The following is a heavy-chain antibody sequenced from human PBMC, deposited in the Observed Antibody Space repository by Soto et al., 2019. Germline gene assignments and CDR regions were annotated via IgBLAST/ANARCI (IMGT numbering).Heavy chain of an antibody. J-gene: IGHJ6*03. CDR3: ARRYRRIVIVPAAMPDYYYYMDV. Sequence: GGSLRLSCAASGFTFSSYSMNWVRQAPGKGLEWVSYISSSSSTIYYADSVKGRFTISRDNAKNSLYLQMNSLRAEDTAVYYCARRYRRIVIVPAAMPDYYYYMDVWGKGTTVTVSS. D-gene: IGHD2-2*01. CDR2: ISSSSSTI. V-gene: IGHV3-48*01. CDR1: GFTFSSYS.